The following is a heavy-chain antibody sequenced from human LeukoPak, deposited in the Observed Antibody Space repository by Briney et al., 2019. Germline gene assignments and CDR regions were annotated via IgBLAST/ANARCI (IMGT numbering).Heavy chain of an antibody. CDR2: ISSSSAYI. D-gene: IGHD3-10*01. Sequence: GGSPRLSCAASGFTFSNYNINWVRQAPGKGLEWVSSISSSSAYIYYADSVKGRFTISRDNAKNSLYLQMNSLRAEDTAVYYCARSMIRGVVYFDYWGQGTLVTVSS. J-gene: IGHJ4*02. V-gene: IGHV3-21*01. CDR1: GFTFSNYN. CDR3: ARSMIRGVVYFDY.